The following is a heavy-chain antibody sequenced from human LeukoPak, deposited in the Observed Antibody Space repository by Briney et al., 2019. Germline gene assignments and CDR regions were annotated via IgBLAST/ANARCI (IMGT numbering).Heavy chain of an antibody. CDR3: ARDASRGWYDY. V-gene: IGHV4-59*01. CDR2: IYYSGST. D-gene: IGHD6-19*01. Sequence: SETLSPTCTVSGGSISSYYWSWIRQPPGKGLEWIGYIYYSGSTSYNPSLKSRVTISVDTSKNQFSLKLSSVTAADTAVYYCARDASRGWYDYWGQGTLVTVSS. J-gene: IGHJ4*02. CDR1: GGSISSYY.